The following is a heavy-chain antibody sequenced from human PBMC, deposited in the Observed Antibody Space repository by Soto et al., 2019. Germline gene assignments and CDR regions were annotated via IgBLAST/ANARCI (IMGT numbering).Heavy chain of an antibody. CDR1: GFTVSSNY. J-gene: IGHJ3*02. Sequence: GGSLRLSCAASGFTVSSNYMSWVRQAPGKGLEWVSVIYSGGSTYYADSVKGRFTISRHNSTNTLYLQMNSLRAEDMAVYDCARGYDSSGYYYAFDIWGQGTMVTVSS. CDR3: ARGYDSSGYYYAFDI. CDR2: IYSGGST. V-gene: IGHV3-53*04. D-gene: IGHD3-22*01.